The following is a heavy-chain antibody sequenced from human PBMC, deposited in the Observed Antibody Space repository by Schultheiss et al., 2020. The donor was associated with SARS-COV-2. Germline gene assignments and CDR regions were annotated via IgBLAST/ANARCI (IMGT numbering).Heavy chain of an antibody. CDR3: ARGLKQWTHNGYGYYYGMDV. CDR2: FDPEDGET. CDR1: GYTLTELS. Sequence: ASVKVSCKVSGYTLTELSMHWVRQAPGKGLEWMGGFDPEDGETIYAQKFQGRVTMTEDTSTDTAYMELSSLRSEDTAVYYCARGLKQWTHNGYGYYYGMDVWGQGTTVTVSS. D-gene: IGHD6-19*01. J-gene: IGHJ6*02. V-gene: IGHV1-24*01.